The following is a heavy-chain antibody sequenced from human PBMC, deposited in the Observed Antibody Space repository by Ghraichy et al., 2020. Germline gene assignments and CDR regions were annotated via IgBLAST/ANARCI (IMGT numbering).Heavy chain of an antibody. V-gene: IGHV4-59*01. J-gene: IGHJ6*02. D-gene: IGHD3-16*01. CDR1: GDPIHSYY. Sequence: SETLSLTCTVSGDPIHSYYWNWIRQSPGKGLEWIGYIYYNGNTKYNPSLKSRVTISEDTSKKQFSLKLSSVTAADTAVYYCAKERGNFGLDIWGQGTTVIVSS. CDR2: IYYNGNT. CDR3: AKERGNFGLDI.